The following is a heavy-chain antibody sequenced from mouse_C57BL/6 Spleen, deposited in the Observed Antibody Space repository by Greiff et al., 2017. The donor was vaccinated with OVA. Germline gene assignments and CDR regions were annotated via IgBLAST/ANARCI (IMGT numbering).Heavy chain of an antibody. CDR2: IHPNSGST. D-gene: IGHD1-1*01. Sequence: QVQLKQSGAELVKPGASVKLSCKASGYTFTSYWMHWVKQRPGQGLEWIGMIHPNSGSTNYNEKFKSKATLTVDKSSSTAYMQLSSLTSEDSAVYYCARGASTVVANGGYYYAMDYWGQGTSVTVSS. CDR3: ARGASTVVANGGYYYAMDY. V-gene: IGHV1-64*01. CDR1: GYTFTSYW. J-gene: IGHJ4*01.